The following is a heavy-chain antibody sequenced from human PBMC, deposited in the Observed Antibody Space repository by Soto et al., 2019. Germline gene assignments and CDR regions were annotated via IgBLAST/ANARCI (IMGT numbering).Heavy chain of an antibody. D-gene: IGHD4-4*01. Sequence: PGGSLRLSCAASGFTFSSYAMHWVRQAPGKGLEWVAVISYDGSNKYYADSVKGRFTISRDNSKNTLYLQMNSLRAEDTAVYYCASPNTVTTSGENYYFYYGMDVWGQGTTVSVSS. J-gene: IGHJ6*02. CDR1: GFTFSSYA. CDR3: ASPNTVTTSGENYYFYYGMDV. V-gene: IGHV3-30-3*01. CDR2: ISYDGSNK.